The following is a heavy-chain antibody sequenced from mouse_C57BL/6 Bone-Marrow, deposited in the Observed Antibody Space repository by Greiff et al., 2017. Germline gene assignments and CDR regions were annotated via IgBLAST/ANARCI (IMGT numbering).Heavy chain of an antibody. D-gene: IGHD1-1*01. CDR1: GFNIKDDY. V-gene: IGHV14-4*01. CDR2: IDPENGDT. Sequence: VQLQQSGAELVRPGASVKLSCTASGFNIKDDYMHWVKQRPEKGLEWIGWIDPENGDTEYASKFQGKATITADTSSNTAYLQLSSLTSEDTAVYYCTTGFITTVGSAMDYWGQGTSVTVSS. J-gene: IGHJ4*01. CDR3: TTGFITTVGSAMDY.